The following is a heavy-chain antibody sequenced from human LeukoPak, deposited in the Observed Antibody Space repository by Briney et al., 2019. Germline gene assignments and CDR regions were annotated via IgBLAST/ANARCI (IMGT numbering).Heavy chain of an antibody. Sequence: QPGGSLRLSCAASGFTFSSYWMSWVRQAPGKGLEWVANIKQDGSEKYYVDSVKGRFTISRDSAKKSLYLQMNSLRAEDTAVYYCARDHRGYEAFDIWGQGTIVTVSS. V-gene: IGHV3-7*01. CDR3: ARDHRGYEAFDI. CDR1: GFTFSSYW. D-gene: IGHD5-12*01. J-gene: IGHJ3*02. CDR2: IKQDGSEK.